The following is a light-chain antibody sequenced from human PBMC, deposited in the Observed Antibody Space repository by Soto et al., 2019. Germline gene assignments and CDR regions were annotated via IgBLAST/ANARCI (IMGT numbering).Light chain of an antibody. Sequence: EIVLTQSPATLSVSPGERATLSCRASQSIRDNLAWYQQKPGQTPRLLISDASTRATTIPARFSGSGSGTEFTRTIICLQSEDFVVYYGQHYHGLRITFGQGTRLQMK. J-gene: IGKJ5*01. CDR1: QSIRDN. CDR3: QHYHGLRIT. CDR2: DAS. V-gene: IGKV3-15*01.